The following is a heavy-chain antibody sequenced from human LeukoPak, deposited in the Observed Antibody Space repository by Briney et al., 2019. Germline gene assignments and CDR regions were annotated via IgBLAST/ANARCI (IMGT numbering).Heavy chain of an antibody. CDR2: INERATII. J-gene: IGHJ4*02. V-gene: IGHV3-74*01. CDR3: VRDLILVWTPGDDFDH. Sequence: GGSLRLSCAASGVTFSNYWMHWVRQAPGKGLEWVSRINERATIISYADSVKGRFTISRENARNTLYLQMNSLTAEDTAVYYCVRDLILVWTPGDDFDHWGQGTLVTVSS. D-gene: IGHD3-16*01. CDR1: GVTFSNYW.